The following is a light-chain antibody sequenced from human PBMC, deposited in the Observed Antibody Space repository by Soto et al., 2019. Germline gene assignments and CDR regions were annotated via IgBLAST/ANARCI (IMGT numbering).Light chain of an antibody. CDR1: QSVSSSY. V-gene: IGKV3-20*01. CDR2: AAS. J-gene: IGKJ1*01. CDR3: QQYGSSQT. Sequence: ENVLTQSPGTLSLSPGERATLSCRASQSVSSSYLAWYQQKAGQAPRLLIYAASSRASGIPDRFSGSGSGTVFTLTISTLEPEDFAVYYCQQYGSSQTFGQGTKVEVK.